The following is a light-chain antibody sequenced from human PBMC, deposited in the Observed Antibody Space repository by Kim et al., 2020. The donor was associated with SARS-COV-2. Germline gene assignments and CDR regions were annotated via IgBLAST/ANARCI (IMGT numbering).Light chain of an antibody. CDR2: DAS. CDR1: QSVSGS. J-gene: IGKJ4*01. V-gene: IGKV3-11*01. Sequence: LSLVGRATLSGGASQSVSGSVAWYQQKPGAAPRRLFYDASNRATGIPARFSGGGSGADFSLTISSLGPEDFAVYYCQQRSNLPLTFGGGTKVDIK. CDR3: QQRSNLPLT.